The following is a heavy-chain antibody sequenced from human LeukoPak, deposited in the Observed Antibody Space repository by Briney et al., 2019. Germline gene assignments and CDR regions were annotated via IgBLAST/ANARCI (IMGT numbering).Heavy chain of an antibody. CDR3: ARHRVVGFSTPFDY. Sequence: GGSLRLSCAASGFTFSSYWMTWVRQAPGKRLEWVANIKQDGSEKYYVDSVKGRFTISRDNAKNSVYLQMNSLRAEDTAVYFCARHRVVGFSTPFDYWGQGTLVTVSS. CDR2: IKQDGSEK. CDR1: GFTFSSYW. V-gene: IGHV3-7*04. J-gene: IGHJ4*02. D-gene: IGHD2-15*01.